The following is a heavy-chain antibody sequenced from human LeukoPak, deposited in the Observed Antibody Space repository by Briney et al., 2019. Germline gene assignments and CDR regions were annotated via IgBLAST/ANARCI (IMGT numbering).Heavy chain of an antibody. CDR1: GHFISSGYY. CDR3: ASTALGYCTTSSCPDY. CDR2: VSHSGST. V-gene: IGHV4-38-2*01. J-gene: IGHJ4*02. D-gene: IGHD2-2*01. Sequence: SETLSLTCAVSGHFISSGYYWGWIRQPPGKGLEWIGGVSHSGSTFYTPSLKSRVTISVDPSRNQSSLKLSSLTAADTAVYYCASTALGYCTTSSCPDYWGPGTLVTVSS.